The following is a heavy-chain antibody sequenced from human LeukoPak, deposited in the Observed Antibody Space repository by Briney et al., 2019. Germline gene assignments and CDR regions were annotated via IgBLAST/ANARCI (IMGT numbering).Heavy chain of an antibody. CDR3: ARVGFGTYYDFWSGYYFDY. CDR1: GGSISSHY. J-gene: IGHJ4*02. D-gene: IGHD3-3*01. Sequence: PSETLSLTCTVSGGSISSHYCSWVRQPPGKGLEWIGYIYYSGSTNYNPSLKSRVTISVDTSMNQFSLKLSSVTAADTAVYYCARVGFGTYYDFWSGYYFDYWGQGTLVTVSS. CDR2: IYYSGST. V-gene: IGHV4-59*11.